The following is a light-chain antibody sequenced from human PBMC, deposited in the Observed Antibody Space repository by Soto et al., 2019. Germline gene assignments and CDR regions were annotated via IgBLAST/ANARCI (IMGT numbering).Light chain of an antibody. CDR1: QSISSW. CDR3: QQSYSTPPT. V-gene: IGKV1-5*03. J-gene: IGKJ1*01. Sequence: DIQMTQSPSTLSASVGDRVTITCRASQSISSWLAWYQQKPGKAPKLLIYKASSLESGVPSRFSGSGSGTHFTLTISSLQPEDFATYFCQQSYSTPPTFGQGTKVDI. CDR2: KAS.